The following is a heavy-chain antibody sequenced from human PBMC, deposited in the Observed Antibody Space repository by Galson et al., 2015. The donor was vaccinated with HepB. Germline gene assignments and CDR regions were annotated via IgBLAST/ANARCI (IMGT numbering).Heavy chain of an antibody. CDR3: ARGALVVAVGATQNNWFDP. Sequence: SVKVSCKASGYTFSSYSITWVRQAPGQGLEWMGWISTYNHHTNYARHLQGRVTMTTDTSTSTAYMELRSLRSDDTAVYYCARGALVVAVGATQNNWFDPWGRGTLVTVSS. CDR1: GYTFSSYS. V-gene: IGHV1-18*01. CDR2: ISTYNHHT. J-gene: IGHJ5*02. D-gene: IGHD2-15*01.